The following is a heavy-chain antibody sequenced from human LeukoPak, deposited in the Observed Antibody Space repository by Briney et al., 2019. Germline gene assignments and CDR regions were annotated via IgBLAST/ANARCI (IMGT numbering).Heavy chain of an antibody. CDR1: GGSISSGSYY. CDR2: IYTSGST. Sequence: SQTLSLTCTVSGGSISSGSYYWSWIRQPAGKGLEWIGRIYTSGSTNYNPSLKSRVTISVDTSKNQFSLKLSSVTAADTAVYYCAKSFDLGMTLRPAGYWGQGTLVTVSS. J-gene: IGHJ4*02. CDR3: AKSFDLGMTLRPAGY. V-gene: IGHV4-61*02. D-gene: IGHD7-27*01.